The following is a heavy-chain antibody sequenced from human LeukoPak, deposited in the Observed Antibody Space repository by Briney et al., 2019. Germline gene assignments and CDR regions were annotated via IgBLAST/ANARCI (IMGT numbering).Heavy chain of an antibody. D-gene: IGHD5-12*01. CDR2: INPSGGST. V-gene: IGHV1-46*01. J-gene: IGHJ6*02. CDR3: ARDLRGYSYYYGMDV. CDR1: GYTFTSYY. Sequence: GASVKVSCKASGYTFTSYYMHWVRQAPGQGLEWMGIINPSGGSTSYAQKFQGRVTMTRDTSTITVYMELSSLRSEDTAVYYCARDLRGYSYYYGMDVWGQGTTVTVSS.